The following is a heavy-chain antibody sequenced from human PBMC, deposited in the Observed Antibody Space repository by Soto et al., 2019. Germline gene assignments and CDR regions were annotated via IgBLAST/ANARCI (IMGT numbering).Heavy chain of an antibody. D-gene: IGHD1-26*01. CDR2: IYYSGST. J-gene: IGHJ4*02. Sequence: QLQLQESGPGLVKPSETLSLTCTVSGGSVSSGSFYCGWIRQPPGKGLEWIGSIYYSGSTSYNPSLKSRVTISVDTPKNQFSLKLTSVTAADTAVYYCGRANVGPTSFDYWGQGTLVTVSS. CDR1: GGSVSSGSFY. V-gene: IGHV4-39*02. CDR3: GRANVGPTSFDY.